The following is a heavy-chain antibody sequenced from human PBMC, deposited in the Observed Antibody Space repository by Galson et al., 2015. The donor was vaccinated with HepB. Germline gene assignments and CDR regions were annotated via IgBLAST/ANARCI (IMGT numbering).Heavy chain of an antibody. D-gene: IGHD1-26*01. J-gene: IGHJ4*02. CDR2: INSDGSST. Sequence: SLRLSCAASGFTFSSYWMHWVRQAPGKGLVWVSRINSDGSSTSYADSVKGRFTISRDNAKNTLYLQMNSLRAEDTAVYYCARREGGSTGGFDYWGQGTLVTVSS. CDR1: GFTFSSYW. V-gene: IGHV3-74*01. CDR3: ARREGGSTGGFDY.